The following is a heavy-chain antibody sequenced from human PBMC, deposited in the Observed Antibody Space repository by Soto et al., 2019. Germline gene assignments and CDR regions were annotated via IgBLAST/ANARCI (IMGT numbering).Heavy chain of an antibody. V-gene: IGHV3-23*01. J-gene: IGHJ3*02. CDR3: AKARDGDYAFDAFDI. CDR2: ISGSGGST. CDR1: GFTFSSYA. D-gene: IGHD4-17*01. Sequence: EVQLLEPGGGLVQPGGSLRLSCAASGFTFSSYAMSWVRQAPGKGLEWVSGISGSGGSTYYADSVKGRFTISRDNSKNTLYLQMNSLRAEDTAVYHCAKARDGDYAFDAFDIWGPGTMVTVSS.